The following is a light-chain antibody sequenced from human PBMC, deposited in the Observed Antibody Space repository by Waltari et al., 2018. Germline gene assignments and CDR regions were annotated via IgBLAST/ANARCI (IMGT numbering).Light chain of an antibody. V-gene: IGKV1-39*01. CDR2: AAS. Sequence: DIQMTQSPSSLSASVGDRVTITCRANQSISTYLNWYQQKPGKAPKLLSYAASLLQSGVPSRFSGSGSGTDFTLTITSLQPEDFATYYCQQTYSTPPVTFGGGTKVEIK. CDR1: QSISTY. CDR3: QQTYSTPPVT. J-gene: IGKJ4*01.